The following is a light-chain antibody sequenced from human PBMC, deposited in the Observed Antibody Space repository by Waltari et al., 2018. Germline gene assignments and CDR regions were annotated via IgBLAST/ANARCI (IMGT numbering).Light chain of an antibody. Sequence: EIVLPQSPATLSLSPGEPATLSCRASQSVNRQLAWSQHKPGQAPRLLIYDASIRVTGISARFSGSGSGTDFTLTISSLEPEDFAVYYCQQRSKWPWSFGQGTKVEIK. CDR1: QSVNRQ. V-gene: IGKV3-11*01. CDR3: QQRSKWPWS. CDR2: DAS. J-gene: IGKJ1*01.